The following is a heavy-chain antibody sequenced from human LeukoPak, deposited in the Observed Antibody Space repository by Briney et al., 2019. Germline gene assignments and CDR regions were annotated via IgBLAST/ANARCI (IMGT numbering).Heavy chain of an antibody. CDR1: GYTFTSYG. J-gene: IGHJ4*02. D-gene: IGHD3-22*01. V-gene: IGHV1-18*01. CDR2: ISAYNGNT. Sequence: SVKVSCKASGYTFTSYGISWVRQAPGQGLEWMGWISAYNGNTNYAQKLQGRVTMTTDTSTSTAYMELRSLRSDDTAVYYCARDIVGEYYYNSSGYYYASGYWGQGTLVTVSS. CDR3: ARDIVGEYYYNSSGYYYASGY.